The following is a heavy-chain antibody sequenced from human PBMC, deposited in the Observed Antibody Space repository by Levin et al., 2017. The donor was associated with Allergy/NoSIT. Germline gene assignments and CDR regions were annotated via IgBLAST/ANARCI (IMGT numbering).Heavy chain of an antibody. V-gene: IGHV3-33*01. CDR2: IWYDGSNK. D-gene: IGHD6-6*01. CDR1: GFTFSSYG. CDR3: ARDEERIGAARPGVDLDY. J-gene: IGHJ4*02. Sequence: HSGGSLRLSCAASGFTFSSYGMHWVRQAPGKGLEWVAVIWYDGSNKYYADSVKGRFTISRDNSKNTLYLQMNSLRAEDTAVYYCARDEERIGAARPGVDLDYWGQGTLVTVSS.